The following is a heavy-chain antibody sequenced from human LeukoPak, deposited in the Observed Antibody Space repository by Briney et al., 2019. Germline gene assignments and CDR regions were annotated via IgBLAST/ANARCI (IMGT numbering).Heavy chain of an antibody. D-gene: IGHD3-22*01. V-gene: IGHV5-51*01. CDR3: ARRNHYYESSGYYFWDDAFDI. CDR1: GYSFTSYW. J-gene: IGHJ3*02. CDR2: IYPGDSDT. Sequence: GESLQISCKGSGYSFTSYWIGWVRQMPGKGLEWMGIIYPGDSDTRYSPSFQGQVTISADKSISTAYLQWSSLKASDTAMYYCARRNHYYESSGYYFWDDAFDIWGQGTMVTVSS.